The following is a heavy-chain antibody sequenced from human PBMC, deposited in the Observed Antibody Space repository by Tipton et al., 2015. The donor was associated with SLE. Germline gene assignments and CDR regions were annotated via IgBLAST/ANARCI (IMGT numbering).Heavy chain of an antibody. V-gene: IGHV4-4*02. D-gene: IGHD1-26*01. Sequence: TLSLTCTVSGGSISSHYWSWVRQPPGKGLEWIGEIYHSGNTNYNPSLKSRVTISVDKSKNEFSLKLSSVTAADTAVYYCAKDPSSGSYKRYFMDVWGKGTTVTVSS. CDR1: GGSISSHY. J-gene: IGHJ6*03. CDR3: AKDPSSGSYKRYFMDV. CDR2: IYHSGNT.